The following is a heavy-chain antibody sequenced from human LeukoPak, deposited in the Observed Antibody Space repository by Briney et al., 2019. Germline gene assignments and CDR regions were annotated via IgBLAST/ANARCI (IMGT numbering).Heavy chain of an antibody. CDR3: ARGGGYSSGWYGDYFDY. CDR2: IRYDGSIK. J-gene: IGHJ4*02. Sequence: GGSLRLSCAASGFTFSSYGMHWVRQAPGKGLEWVAFIRYDGSIKYYADSVKGRFTISRDNSKNTLYLQMNSLRAEDTAVYYCARGGGYSSGWYGDYFDYWGQGTLVTVSS. V-gene: IGHV3-30*02. D-gene: IGHD6-19*01. CDR1: GFTFSSYG.